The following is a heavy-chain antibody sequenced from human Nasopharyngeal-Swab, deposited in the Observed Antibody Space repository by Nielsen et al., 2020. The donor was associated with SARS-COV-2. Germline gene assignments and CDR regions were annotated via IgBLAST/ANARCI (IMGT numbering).Heavy chain of an antibody. Sequence: GESLKISCKGSGYSFTSYWIGWVRQMPGKGLEWMGIIYPGDSDTRYSPSFQGQVTISADKSINTAYLQWSSLKASDTAMYYCARLNGGVAAAGYYYYYGMDVWGQGTTVTVSS. CDR2: IYPGDSDT. CDR1: GYSFTSYW. J-gene: IGHJ6*02. D-gene: IGHD6-13*01. V-gene: IGHV5-51*01. CDR3: ARLNGGVAAAGYYYYYGMDV.